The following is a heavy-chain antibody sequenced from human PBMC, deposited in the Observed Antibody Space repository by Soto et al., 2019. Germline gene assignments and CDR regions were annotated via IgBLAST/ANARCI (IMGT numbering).Heavy chain of an antibody. CDR1: GDSISTVDYF. CDR3: ARGRYCLTGRCFPNWFDS. D-gene: IGHD2-15*01. CDR2: IYKSATT. Sequence: LSLTCSVSGDSISTVDYFWAWIRQPPGQALEYIGYIYKSATTYYNPSFESRVAISLDTSKSQFSLNVTSVTAADTAVYFCARGRYCLTGRCFPNWFDSWGQGTLVT. J-gene: IGHJ5*01. V-gene: IGHV4-30-4*01.